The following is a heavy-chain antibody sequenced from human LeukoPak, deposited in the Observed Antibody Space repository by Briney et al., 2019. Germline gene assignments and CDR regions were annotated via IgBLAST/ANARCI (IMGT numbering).Heavy chain of an antibody. CDR3: ARGRVATHTPLFDY. J-gene: IGHJ4*02. Sequence: GGSLRLSCAASGFTFSSYAMHLVRQAPGKGLEWVAVISYDGSNKYYADSVKGRFTISRDNSKNTLYLQMNSLRAEDTAVYYCARGRVATHTPLFDYWGQGTLVTVSS. V-gene: IGHV3-30-3*01. CDR2: ISYDGSNK. CDR1: GFTFSSYA. D-gene: IGHD5-12*01.